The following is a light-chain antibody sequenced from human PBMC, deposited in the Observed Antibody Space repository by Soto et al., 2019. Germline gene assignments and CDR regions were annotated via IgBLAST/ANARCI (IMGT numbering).Light chain of an antibody. CDR1: QSVSSY. V-gene: IGKV3-11*01. CDR2: DAS. J-gene: IGKJ4*01. CDR3: QQRSTWPRT. Sequence: EIVLTQSPATLSLSPGERATLSCRASQSVSSYLAWYQQKPGQAPRLLIYDASNRATGIPARFSGSGSGTDFTLTINSLEPEDSAVYYCQQRSTWPRTFGGGTKVDIK.